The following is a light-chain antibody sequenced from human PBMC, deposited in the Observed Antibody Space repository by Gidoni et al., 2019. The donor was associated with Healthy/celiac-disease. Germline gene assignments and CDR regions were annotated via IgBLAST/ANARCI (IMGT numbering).Light chain of an antibody. CDR3: QQYGSSPLPWVL. CDR1: QSVSSSY. J-gene: IGKJ3*01. Sequence: DIVLTQSPGTLSLSPGERATLSGRASQSVSSSYLAWYQQKPGQAPRLLIYGASSRATGIPDRFSGSGSGTDFTLTISRLEPEDFAVYYCQQYGSSPLPWVLFGPGTKVDIK. CDR2: GAS. V-gene: IGKV3-20*01.